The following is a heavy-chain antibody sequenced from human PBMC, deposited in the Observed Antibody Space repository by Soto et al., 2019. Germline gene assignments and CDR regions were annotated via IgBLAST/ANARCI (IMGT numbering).Heavy chain of an antibody. J-gene: IGHJ6*02. CDR3: ARDTAMVRGYYYCMDV. CDR2: IYYSGST. V-gene: IGHV4-61*01. CDR1: GGSVSSGSYY. Sequence: QVQLQESGPGLVKPSETLSLTCTVSGGSVSSGSYYWSWIRQPPGKGLEWIGYIYYSGSTNYNPSLKSRVTISVDTSKNQFSLKLSSVTAADTAVYYCARDTAMVRGYYYCMDVWGQGTTVTVSS. D-gene: IGHD5-18*01.